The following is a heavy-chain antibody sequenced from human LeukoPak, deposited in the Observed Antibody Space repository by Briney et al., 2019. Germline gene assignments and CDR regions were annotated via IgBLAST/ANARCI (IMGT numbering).Heavy chain of an antibody. Sequence: SETLSLTCAVYGGSFSGYYWSWIRQPPGKGLEWIGEINHSGSTNYNPSLKSRVTISVDTSKNQFSLKLSSVTAADTAVYYCAREGCSGGSCYYYYYYYMDVWGKGTTVTVSS. CDR3: AREGCSGGSCYYYYYYYMDV. J-gene: IGHJ6*03. V-gene: IGHV4-34*01. D-gene: IGHD2-15*01. CDR1: GGSFSGYY. CDR2: INHSGST.